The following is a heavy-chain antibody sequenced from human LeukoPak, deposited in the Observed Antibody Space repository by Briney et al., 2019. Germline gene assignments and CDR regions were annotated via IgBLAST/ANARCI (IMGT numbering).Heavy chain of an antibody. D-gene: IGHD7-27*01. CDR3: AKGIRQLGNYYYYMDV. CDR1: GFTFSNYV. V-gene: IGHV3-23*01. Sequence: GGSLRLSCAVSGFTFSNYVMIWVRQAPGKGLEWVSAISGTGTNTFYADSVKGRFTMSRDNPKNMLYLQMNSLRAEDTALYYCAKGIRQLGNYYYYMDVWGKGTTVTVSS. J-gene: IGHJ6*03. CDR2: ISGTGTNT.